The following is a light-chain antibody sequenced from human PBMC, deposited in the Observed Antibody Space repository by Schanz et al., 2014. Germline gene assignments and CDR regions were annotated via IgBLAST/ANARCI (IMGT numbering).Light chain of an antibody. Sequence: QSALTQPASVSGSPGQSITIFCTGTSSDIGAHNYVSWYQQHPDKAPKLIVYDVHDRPSGVSYRFSGSKSGYTASLTISGLQVEDGADYYCSSYTNINTPQYVFGTGTKLTVL. CDR3: SSYTNINTPQYV. CDR2: DVH. J-gene: IGLJ1*01. V-gene: IGLV2-14*03. CDR1: SSDIGAHNY.